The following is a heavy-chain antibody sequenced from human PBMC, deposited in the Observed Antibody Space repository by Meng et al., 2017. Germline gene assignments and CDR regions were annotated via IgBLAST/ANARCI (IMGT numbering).Heavy chain of an antibody. CDR2: IDSGGST. V-gene: IGHV4-61*01. J-gene: IGHJ4*02. CDR1: GDTDTLGSHY. D-gene: IGHD3-16*01. Sequence: QVDLWDLRTGLVRPSVDLSLSCTVAGDTDTLGSHYWSRIRKPQGKGLEWLGYIDSGGSTRSTPSLRSRVTISVDPSNNQFSLKLSSVTAADTAVFYCARPRGDYYFDYWGQGTLVTVSS. CDR3: ARPRGDYYFDY.